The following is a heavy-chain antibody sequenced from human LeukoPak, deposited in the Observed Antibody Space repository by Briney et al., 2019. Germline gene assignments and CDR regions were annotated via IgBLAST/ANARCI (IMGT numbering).Heavy chain of an antibody. D-gene: IGHD2-15*01. CDR1: GYSISSGYY. CDR2: IYHSGST. CDR3: ASLRRGEGKYCSGGSCYFDY. J-gene: IGHJ4*02. V-gene: IGHV4-38-2*01. Sequence: SETLSLTCAVSGYSISSGYYWGWIRQPPGKGLEWIGSIYHSGSTYYNPFLKSRVTISVDTSKNQFSLKLSSVPAADTAVYYCASLRRGEGKYCSGGSCYFDYWGQGTLVTVSS.